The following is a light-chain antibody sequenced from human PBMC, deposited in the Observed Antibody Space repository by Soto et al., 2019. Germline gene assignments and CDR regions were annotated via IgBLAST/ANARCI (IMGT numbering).Light chain of an antibody. Sequence: QSALTQPPSVSGSPGQSVTISCTGTSSDVGSYDRVSWYQQPPGTAPKLMIYEVSSRPSGVPDRFSRSKSGNTASLTISGLQAEDEADYYCSSYTGSSTVLFGGGTKVTVL. CDR1: SSDVGSYDR. CDR2: EVS. CDR3: SSYTGSSTVL. J-gene: IGLJ2*01. V-gene: IGLV2-18*02.